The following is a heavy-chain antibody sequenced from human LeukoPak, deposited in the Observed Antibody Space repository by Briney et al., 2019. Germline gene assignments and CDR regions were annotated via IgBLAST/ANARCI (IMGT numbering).Heavy chain of an antibody. CDR1: GFTFSGYS. D-gene: IGHD3-3*01. Sequence: GGSLRLSCTASGFTFSGYSMNWVRQAPGKGLEWVSFISGSSSYIYYADSVKGRFTIPRDNAKNSLYLQMNSLRADDTAVYYCARGGRFFEYWGQGTLVTVSS. V-gene: IGHV3-21*01. CDR2: ISGSSSYI. J-gene: IGHJ4*02. CDR3: ARGGRFFEY.